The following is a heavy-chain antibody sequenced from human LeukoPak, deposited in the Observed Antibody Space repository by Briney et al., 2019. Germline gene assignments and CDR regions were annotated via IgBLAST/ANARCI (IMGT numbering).Heavy chain of an antibody. V-gene: IGHV1-8*03. J-gene: IGHJ3*02. Sequence: GASVKVSCKASGYTFTSYDINWVRQATGQGLEWMGWMNPNSGNTGYAQKFQGRVTITRNTSISTAYMELSSLRSEDTAVYYCARSQSSIYAFDIWGQGTMVTVSS. CDR1: GYTFTSYD. CDR2: MNPNSGNT. D-gene: IGHD2-2*01. CDR3: ARSQSSIYAFDI.